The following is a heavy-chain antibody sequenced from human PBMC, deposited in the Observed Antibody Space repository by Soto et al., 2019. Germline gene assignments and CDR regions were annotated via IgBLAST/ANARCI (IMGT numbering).Heavy chain of an antibody. CDR2: IYHSGST. D-gene: IGHD4-17*01. J-gene: IGHJ4*02. V-gene: IGHV4-4*02. CDR1: GGSISSSNW. Sequence: SETLSLTCAVSGGSISSSNWWGWVRQPPGKGLEWIGEIYHSGSTNYNPSLKSRVTISVDKSKNQFSLKLSSVTAADTAVYYCARVKDRDREYGVIDYWGQGTVGTVSS. CDR3: ARVKDRDREYGVIDY.